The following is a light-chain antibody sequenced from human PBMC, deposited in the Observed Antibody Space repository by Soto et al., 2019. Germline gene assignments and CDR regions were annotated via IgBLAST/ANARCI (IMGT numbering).Light chain of an antibody. Sequence: QSVLTQPHSVSGAPGQRVTISCTGSSSTIGAGYDVHWYQQLPGTAPKLLIYGNSNRPSGVPDRFSGSKSGTSASLAITGLQAEDEADYYCQSYDSSLSRVFGGGTKLTGL. CDR3: QSYDSSLSRV. CDR2: GNS. J-gene: IGLJ2*01. CDR1: SSTIGAGYD. V-gene: IGLV1-40*01.